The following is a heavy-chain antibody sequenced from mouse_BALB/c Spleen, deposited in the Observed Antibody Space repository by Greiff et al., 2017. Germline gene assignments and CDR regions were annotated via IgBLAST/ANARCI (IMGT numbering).Heavy chain of an antibody. J-gene: IGHJ2*01. CDR1: GFTFSSFG. D-gene: IGHD1-1*01. V-gene: IGHV5-17*02. CDR2: ISSGSSTI. CDR3: ARSIYYYGYFDY. Sequence: EVQVVESGGGLVQPGGSRKLSCAASGFTFSSFGMHWVRQAPEKGLEWVAYISSGSSTIYYADTVKGRFTISRDNPKNTLFLQMTSLRSEDTAMYYCARSIYYYGYFDYWGQGTTLTVSS.